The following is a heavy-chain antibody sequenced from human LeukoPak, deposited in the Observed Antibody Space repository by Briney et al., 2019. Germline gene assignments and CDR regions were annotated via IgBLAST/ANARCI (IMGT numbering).Heavy chain of an antibody. CDR2: IPSGSSYI. Sequence: PGGPLRLSCAAPGFSFSTYNMNWVRQAPGQRLEWVSSIPSGSSYIYYADSVKGRFTISRDNAKSSLYLQMDSLRAEDTAVYYCARDPYSGNYGAYYYYYMDVWGKGTTVTISS. CDR3: ARDPYSGNYGAYYYYYMDV. J-gene: IGHJ6*03. V-gene: IGHV3-21*01. CDR1: GFSFSTYN. D-gene: IGHD1-26*01.